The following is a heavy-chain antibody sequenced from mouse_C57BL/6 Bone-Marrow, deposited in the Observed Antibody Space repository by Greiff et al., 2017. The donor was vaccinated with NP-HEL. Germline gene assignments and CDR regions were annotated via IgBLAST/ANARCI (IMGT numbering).Heavy chain of an antibody. CDR2: IDPGNGDT. V-gene: IGHV14-4*01. J-gene: IGHJ2*01. Sequence: VQLKQSGAELVRPGASVKLSCTASGFNIKDDYMHWVKQRPEQGLEWIGWIDPGNGDTEYASKFQGKATITADTSSNTAYLQLSSLASEDTAAYYCTTIYYGYDGDYWGQGTTLTVSS. CDR3: TTIYYGYDGDY. D-gene: IGHD2-2*01. CDR1: GFNIKDDY.